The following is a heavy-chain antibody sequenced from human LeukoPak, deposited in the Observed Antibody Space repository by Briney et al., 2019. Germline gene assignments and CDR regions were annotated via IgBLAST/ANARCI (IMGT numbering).Heavy chain of an antibody. V-gene: IGHV3-30-3*01. CDR2: ISYDGNNK. CDR3: ARERHLDY. CDR1: GFTFSSYA. J-gene: IGHJ4*02. Sequence: GGSLRLSCAVSGFTFSSYAMHWVRQARGKGLEWVAVISYDGNNKYYGDSVKGRFTISRDNSKNTLFLQMNSLRAEDTAVYYCARERHLDYWGQGTLVTVSS.